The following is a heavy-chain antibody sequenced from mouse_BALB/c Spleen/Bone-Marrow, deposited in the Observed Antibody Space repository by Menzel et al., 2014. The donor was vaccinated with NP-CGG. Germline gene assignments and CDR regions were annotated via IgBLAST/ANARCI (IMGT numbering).Heavy chain of an antibody. V-gene: IGHV6-6*02. J-gene: IGHJ2*01. Sequence: EVMLVESGGGLVQPGGSMKLSCVASGFTFSNYWTNWVRQSPEKGLEWVAEIRLKSNNYATHYAESVKGRFTISRDDSKSSVYLQMNNLRAEDTGIYYCTRNWDYFDYWGQGTTLTVSS. CDR1: GFTFSNYW. CDR3: TRNWDYFDY. CDR2: IRLKSNNYAT. D-gene: IGHD4-1*01.